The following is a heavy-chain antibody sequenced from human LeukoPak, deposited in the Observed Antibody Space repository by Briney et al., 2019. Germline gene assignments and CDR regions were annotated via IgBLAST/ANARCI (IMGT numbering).Heavy chain of an antibody. CDR2: IYYSGTT. CDR1: GGSISNDY. Sequence: SETLSLTCTVSGGSISNDYWSWIRQPPGKGLEWIGYIYYSGTTNYSPSLTRRVTISVDTSKNQFSLKLSSVTAADTAVYYSARDLSSSWYGRWFDPWGQGTLVTVSS. J-gene: IGHJ5*02. V-gene: IGHV4-59*12. CDR3: ARDLSSSWYGRWFDP. D-gene: IGHD6-13*01.